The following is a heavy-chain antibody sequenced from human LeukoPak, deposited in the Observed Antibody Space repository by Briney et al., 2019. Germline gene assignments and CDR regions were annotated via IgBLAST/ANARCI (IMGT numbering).Heavy chain of an antibody. CDR2: IWYDGSNK. D-gene: IGHD6-19*01. CDR1: GFTFSSYG. V-gene: IGHV3-33*01. Sequence: GGSLRLSCAASGFTFSSYGMHWVRQAPGKGLEWVAVIWYDGSNKYYADSVKGRFTISRDNSKNTLYLQVNSLRAEDTAVYYCARPYSSGWYFPLYYGMDVWGKGTTVTVSS. J-gene: IGHJ6*04. CDR3: ARPYSSGWYFPLYYGMDV.